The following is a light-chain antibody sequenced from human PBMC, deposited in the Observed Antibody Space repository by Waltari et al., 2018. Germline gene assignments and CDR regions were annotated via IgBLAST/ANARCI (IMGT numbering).Light chain of an antibody. V-gene: IGKV4-1*01. J-gene: IGKJ1*01. Sequence: DIVVTQSPDSVAVSLGERATINCKSSQSVLYSSNNMNYLAWYQRKPGQPPRLLIYWASTRESGVPDRFSGSGSGTDFTLTINTLQAEDMAVYYCQQYYSTPPAFGQGTRVEI. CDR3: QQYYSTPPA. CDR1: QSVLYSSNNMNY. CDR2: WAS.